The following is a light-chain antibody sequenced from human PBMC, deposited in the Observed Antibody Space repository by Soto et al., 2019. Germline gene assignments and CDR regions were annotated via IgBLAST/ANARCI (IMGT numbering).Light chain of an antibody. Sequence: EIVLTQSPGTLSLSPGERATLSCRASQSVSSTYLAWYQQKPGRAPRLLIYGASNRATGIPDRFSGGGSGTDFTLTISRLEPEDFAVYYCQQYGSSPPFTFGPGTTVEIK. CDR2: GAS. J-gene: IGKJ3*01. CDR1: QSVSSTY. V-gene: IGKV3-20*01. CDR3: QQYGSSPPFT.